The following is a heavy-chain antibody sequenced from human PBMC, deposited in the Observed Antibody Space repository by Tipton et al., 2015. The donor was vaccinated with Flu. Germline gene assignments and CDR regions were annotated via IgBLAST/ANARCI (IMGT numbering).Heavy chain of an antibody. CDR1: GGSISSGSYY. CDR2: IYTSGST. V-gene: IGHV4-61*02. Sequence: TLSLTCTVSGGSISSGSYYWSWIRQPAGKGLEWIGRIYTSGSTNYNPSLKSRVTISVDTSKNQFSLKLSSVTAADTAVYYCARDREYRRLDYWGQGTLVTVSS. J-gene: IGHJ4*02. D-gene: IGHD2/OR15-2a*01. CDR3: ARDREYRRLDY.